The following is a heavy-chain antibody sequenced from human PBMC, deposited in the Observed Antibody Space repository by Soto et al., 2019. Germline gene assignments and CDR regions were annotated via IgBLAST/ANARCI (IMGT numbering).Heavy chain of an antibody. V-gene: IGHV4-30-4*01. CDR3: ARGDSSGYDHCWFDC. CDR1: GGSVRRGETY. J-gene: IGHJ5*01. Sequence: SETLSLTCNVSGGSVRRGETYWSWIRQSPGNGLEWIGYIHYSGSTYYNPSLRSRVTMSLDMSKNQFSLQLSSVTAADTAVYFFARGDSSGYDHCWFDCWGQGTLVTVSS. CDR2: IHYSGST. D-gene: IGHD3-22*01.